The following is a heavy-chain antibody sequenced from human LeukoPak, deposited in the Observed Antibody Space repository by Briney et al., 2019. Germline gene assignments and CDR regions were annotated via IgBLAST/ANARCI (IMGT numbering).Heavy chain of an antibody. CDR1: GGSIISGDYY. CDR2: ISYIGST. Sequence: ASETLSLTCTVSGGSIISGDYYWSWIRQPPGKGLEWIGYISYIGSTNYNPSLKSRVTISVDTSKNQFSLKLSSVTAADTAVYYCARDGKDYDILTGESYYYYYGMDVWGQGTTVTVSS. J-gene: IGHJ6*02. V-gene: IGHV4-61*08. CDR3: ARDGKDYDILTGESYYYYYGMDV. D-gene: IGHD3-9*01.